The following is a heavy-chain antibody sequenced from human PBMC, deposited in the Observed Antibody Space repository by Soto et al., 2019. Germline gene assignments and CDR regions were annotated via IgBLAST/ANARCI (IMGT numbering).Heavy chain of an antibody. D-gene: IGHD6-13*01. J-gene: IGHJ5*02. CDR2: IYYMGST. Sequence: SETLSLTCTVSGGSISSYYWSWIRQPPGKGLECIGYIYYMGSTNYNPSLNSRVPISVDTSKTQFSLKLSSVTAADTAFFYCGREGEAYSSSWFNWFDPWGQGTLVTVSS. CDR1: GGSISSYY. CDR3: GREGEAYSSSWFNWFDP. V-gene: IGHV4-59*01.